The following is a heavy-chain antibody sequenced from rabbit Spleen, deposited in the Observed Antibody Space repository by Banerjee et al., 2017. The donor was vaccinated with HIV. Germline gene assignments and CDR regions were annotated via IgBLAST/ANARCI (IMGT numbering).Heavy chain of an antibody. CDR3: AREYVGSDYAFDP. Sequence: QEQLVESGGGLVQPEGSLTLTCTASGFSFSSTYYMCWVRQAPGKGLELIACIYTTTGNTWYASWVNGRFTISRSTSLNTVDLKMTSLTVADTATYFCAREYVGSDYAFDPWGPGTLVTVS. J-gene: IGHJ2*01. D-gene: IGHD4-2*01. V-gene: IGHV1S43*01. CDR1: GFSFSSTYY. CDR2: IYTTTGNT.